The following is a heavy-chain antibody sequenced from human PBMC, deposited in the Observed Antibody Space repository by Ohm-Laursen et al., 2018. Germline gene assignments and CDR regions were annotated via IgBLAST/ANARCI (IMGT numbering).Heavy chain of an antibody. CDR1: GGSFSGYY. J-gene: IGHJ4*02. V-gene: IGHV4-34*01. Sequence: SETLSLTCAVYGGSFSGYYWSWIRQPPGKGLEWIGEINHSGSTNYNPSLKSRVSISVDTSKNQFSLKLNSVTAADTAVFYCAREVGGLERGDHWGYFDYWGQGTLVAVSS. CDR3: AREVGGLERGDHWGYFDY. CDR2: INHSGST. D-gene: IGHD3-16*01.